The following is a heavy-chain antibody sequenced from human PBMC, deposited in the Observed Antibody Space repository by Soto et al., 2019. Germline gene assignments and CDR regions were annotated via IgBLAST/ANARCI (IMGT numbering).Heavy chain of an antibody. CDR1: GFTFSSYS. Sequence: QAGGSLRLSCAASGFTFSSYSMSWVRQAPGKGLEWVSAISGSGGSTYYADSVKGRFTISRDNSKNTLYLQMNSLRAEDTAVYYCAKDREGSSSWNRGSYNSFDPWGQGTLVTVSS. CDR3: AKDREGSSSWNRGSYNSFDP. V-gene: IGHV3-23*01. D-gene: IGHD6-13*01. J-gene: IGHJ5*02. CDR2: ISGSGGST.